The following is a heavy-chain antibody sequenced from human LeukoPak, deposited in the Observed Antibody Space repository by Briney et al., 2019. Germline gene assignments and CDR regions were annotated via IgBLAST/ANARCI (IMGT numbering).Heavy chain of an antibody. J-gene: IGHJ5*02. CDR2: IYSSGST. Sequence: TASETLSLTCTVSGGSISSGSYYWSWIRQPAGKGLEWIGRIYSSGSTNYNPSLKSRVTISVDTSKNQFSLKLSSVTAADTAVYYCARDVSGYAWFDPWGQGTLVTVSS. CDR3: ARDVSGYAWFDP. V-gene: IGHV4-61*02. D-gene: IGHD3-22*01. CDR1: GGSISSGSYY.